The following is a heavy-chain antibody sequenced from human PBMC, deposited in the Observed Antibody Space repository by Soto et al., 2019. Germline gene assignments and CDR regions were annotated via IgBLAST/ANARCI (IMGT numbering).Heavy chain of an antibody. V-gene: IGHV4-34*01. D-gene: IGHD3-9*01. CDR2: INHRGST. CDR1: GGSFSGYY. J-gene: IGHJ5*02. Sequence: PSETLSLTCAVYGGSFSGYYWSWVRQPPGKGLEWIGEINHRGSTNYNPSLKSRVTISVGTSKNQFSLKLSSVTAADTAVYYCARRDILTGYYISWGQGTLVTVSS. CDR3: ARRDILTGYYIS.